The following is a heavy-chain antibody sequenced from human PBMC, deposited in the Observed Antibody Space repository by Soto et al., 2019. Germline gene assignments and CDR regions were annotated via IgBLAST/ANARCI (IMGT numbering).Heavy chain of an antibody. J-gene: IGHJ6*04. D-gene: IGHD6-19*01. Sequence: GGSLRLSCSASGFTFSSYAMHWVRQAPGKGLEYVSAISSNGGSTYYADSVKGRFTISRDNSKNTLYLQMSSLRAEDTAVYYCARGQWLYYCGMDVWGKGTTVTVPS. CDR2: ISSNGGST. CDR1: GFTFSSYA. V-gene: IGHV3-64D*06. CDR3: ARGQWLYYCGMDV.